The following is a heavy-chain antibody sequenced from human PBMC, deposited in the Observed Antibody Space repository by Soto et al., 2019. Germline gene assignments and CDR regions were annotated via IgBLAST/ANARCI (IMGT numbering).Heavy chain of an antibody. CDR3: ARTSIFGVVLNAFDI. CDR2: ISYRGST. CDR1: GGSFSGGGYY. J-gene: IGHJ3*02. Sequence: QVQLQESGPGLVKPSQTLSLTCTVSGGSFSGGGYYWSWIRQHPGKGLEWMGYISYRGSTKYKPSLQSRITVSIDMSKNQFSLGLTSVTAADTAIYFCARTSIFGVVLNAFDIWGQGTLVTVSS. V-gene: IGHV4-31*03. D-gene: IGHD3-3*01.